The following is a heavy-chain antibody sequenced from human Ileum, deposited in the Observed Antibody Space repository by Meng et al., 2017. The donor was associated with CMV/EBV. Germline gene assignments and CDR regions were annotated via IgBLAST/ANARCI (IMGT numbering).Heavy chain of an antibody. D-gene: IGHD2-2*01. Sequence: VPLQESGPGLVKPSETFSTTCTVSGGSISGYYWSWIRQPATKGLEGIGRVYSSGSTDYNPSLQSRVTMSVDTSKNQFSLKLSSVTAADTAVYYCARGSSSWAFDYWGQGTLVTVSS. CDR3: ARGSSSWAFDY. CDR2: VYSSGST. J-gene: IGHJ4*02. CDR1: GGSISGYY. V-gene: IGHV4-4*07.